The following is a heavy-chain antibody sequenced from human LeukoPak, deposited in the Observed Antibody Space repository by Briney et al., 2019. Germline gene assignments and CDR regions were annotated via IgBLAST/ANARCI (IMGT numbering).Heavy chain of an antibody. CDR2: FNPNSGGT. V-gene: IGHV1-2*02. CDR1: GYSFTGYF. D-gene: IGHD3-16*01. J-gene: IGHJ4*02. CDR3: ARIGGVIYYFDY. Sequence: ASMKVSCKASGYSFTGYFMHWVRQAPGQGLEWMGWFNPNSGGTNYAQKFQDRVTMARDTSISTAYMELSSLRSDDTAVYYCARIGGVIYYFDYWGQGTLVTVSS.